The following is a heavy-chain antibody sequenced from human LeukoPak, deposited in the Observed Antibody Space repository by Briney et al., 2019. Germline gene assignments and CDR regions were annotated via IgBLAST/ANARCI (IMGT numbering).Heavy chain of an antibody. V-gene: IGHV3-30-3*01. CDR1: GFTFSSYA. CDR2: ISYDGSNK. CDR3: ARDLDSGSWYSGAFDI. J-gene: IGHJ3*02. Sequence: GGSLRLSCAASGFTFSSYAMHWVRQAPGKGLEWVAVISYDGSNKYYADSVKGRFTISRDNSKNTLYLQMNSLRAEDTAVYYCARDLDSGSWYSGAFDIWGQGTMVTVSS. D-gene: IGHD6-13*01.